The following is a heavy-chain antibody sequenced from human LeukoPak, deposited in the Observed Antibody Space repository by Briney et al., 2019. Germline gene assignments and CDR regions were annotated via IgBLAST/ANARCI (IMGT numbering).Heavy chain of an antibody. V-gene: IGHV1-3*04. J-gene: IGHJ5*02. CDR3: AISLGYCSSTGCYKGGDNWFDP. Sequence: GASVKVSCKASGYTFTTYAIHWVRQAPGQRLEWMGWINTGNDNTKYSQKFQGRVTITRDTSANTAYMERSSLRSEDTAVYYCAISLGYCSSTGCYKGGDNWFDPWGQGTLVTVSS. D-gene: IGHD2-2*02. CDR1: GYTFTTYA. CDR2: INTGNDNT.